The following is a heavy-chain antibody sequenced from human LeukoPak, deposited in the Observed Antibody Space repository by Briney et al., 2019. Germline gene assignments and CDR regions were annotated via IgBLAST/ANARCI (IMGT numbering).Heavy chain of an antibody. CDR1: GYTFTGYY. CDR3: ARLAANWFDP. D-gene: IGHD6-25*01. V-gene: IGHV1-2*02. Sequence: ASVNVSCKASGYTFTGYYLHWVRQAPRQGLEWMGWINPNSGGTNYAQKFQGRVTMTRDTSISTAYMELSRLRSDDTAVYYCARLAANWFDPWGQGTRVTVSS. J-gene: IGHJ5*02. CDR2: INPNSGGT.